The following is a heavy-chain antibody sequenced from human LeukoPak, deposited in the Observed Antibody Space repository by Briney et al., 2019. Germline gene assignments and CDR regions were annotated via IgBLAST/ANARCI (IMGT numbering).Heavy chain of an antibody. CDR1: GFTFSTYW. V-gene: IGHV3-21*05. Sequence: GGSLRLSCAASGFTFSTYWMTWVRQAPGKGLEWLSYISGSGDDTNYADSVRGRFTISRDKAENSLYLQMNSLRVEDTAVYYCARDPRTVRIWGQGTLVTVSS. CDR3: ARDPRTVRI. CDR2: ISGSGDDT. J-gene: IGHJ4*02. D-gene: IGHD1-1*01.